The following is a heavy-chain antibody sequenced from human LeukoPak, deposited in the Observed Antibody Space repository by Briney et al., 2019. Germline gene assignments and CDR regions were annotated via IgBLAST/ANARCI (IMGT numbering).Heavy chain of an antibody. Sequence: SETLSLTCVVSGYAISSGHYWGWIRQSPGKGLEWIGSFYAGASIYYNPSLKSRVTIVEDTSRNQFSLKMTSVTAADTAVYYCTREVVEVPTAVIDYWGQGALVTVSS. J-gene: IGHJ4*02. D-gene: IGHD1-26*01. CDR1: GYAISSGHY. CDR3: TREVVEVPTAVIDY. V-gene: IGHV4-38-2*02. CDR2: FYAGASI.